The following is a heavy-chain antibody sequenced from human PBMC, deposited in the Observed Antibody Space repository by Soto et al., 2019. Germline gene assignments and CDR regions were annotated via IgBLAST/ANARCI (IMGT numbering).Heavy chain of an antibody. Sequence: EVQLLESGGGLVQPGGSLRLSCAASGFTFSSYAMSWVRQAPGKGLEWVSAISGTGGTTYYADSVKGRFTISRDNSRNTVHLQIKSLRGEDTGIYYFSKFFRETGGNRGRPRSFPFWGPGTPVTRPS. D-gene: IGHD3-16*01. V-gene: IGHV3-23*01. CDR2: ISGTGGTT. CDR1: GFTFSSYA. J-gene: IGHJ4*02. CDR3: SKFFRETGGNRGRPRSFPF.